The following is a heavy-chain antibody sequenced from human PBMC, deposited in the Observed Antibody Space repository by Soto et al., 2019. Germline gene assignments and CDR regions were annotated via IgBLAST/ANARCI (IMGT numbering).Heavy chain of an antibody. V-gene: IGHV1-69*06. CDR3: ASSSGNNYGVGTNYYFDY. D-gene: IGHD1-26*01. J-gene: IGHJ4*02. CDR1: GGTFSTYS. CDR2: IIPIFGTA. Sequence: QVQLVQSGAEVKKPGSSVKVSCKTSGGTFSTYSIVWVRQAPGEGLEWMGGIIPIFGTANYAKKFQDRVTNTAEKSTNTSCMEMSSLKSEDTAMYYCASSSGNNYGVGTNYYFDYWGQGTLVTVSS.